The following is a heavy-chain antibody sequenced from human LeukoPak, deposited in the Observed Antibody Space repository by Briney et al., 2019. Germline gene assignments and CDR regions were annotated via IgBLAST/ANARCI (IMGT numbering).Heavy chain of an antibody. D-gene: IGHD1-26*01. CDR2: ISAYNGNT. V-gene: IGHV1-18*01. CDR1: GFTFSSYG. J-gene: IGHJ4*02. Sequence: ASVKASCKASGFTFSSYGFSWVRQAPGQGLEWMGWISAYNGNTNYAQKLQGRVTMTTDTSTSTAYMDLRSLRSDDTAVYYCARGGATTSFDSWGQGTLITVSS. CDR3: ARGGATTSFDS.